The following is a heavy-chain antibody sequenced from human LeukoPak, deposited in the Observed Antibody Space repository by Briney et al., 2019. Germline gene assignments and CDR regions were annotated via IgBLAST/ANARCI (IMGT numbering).Heavy chain of an antibody. CDR2: MNPNSGNT. CDR3: ARVMVRGVKLIGY. V-gene: IGHV1-8*01. Sequence: ASVKVSYKASGYTFTSYDINWVRQATGQGLEWMGWMNPNSGNTGYAQKFQGRVTMTRDTSISTAYMELSSLRSGDTAVYYCARVMVRGVKLIGYWGQGTLVTVSS. D-gene: IGHD3-10*01. J-gene: IGHJ4*02. CDR1: GYTFTSYD.